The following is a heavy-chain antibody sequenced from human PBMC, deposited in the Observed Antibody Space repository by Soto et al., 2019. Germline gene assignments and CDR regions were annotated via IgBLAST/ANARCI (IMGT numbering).Heavy chain of an antibody. CDR2: IYRTGST. J-gene: IGHJ4*02. CDR1: GGSFTSNNW. Sequence: ETLSLTCAVSGGSFTSNNWWTWVRQPPGQGLEWIGEIYRTGSTNYNPSLKSRVTISLDKSENQFSLKVTSLTAADTAVYYCASRDPGTSVDYWGQRTLVTVSS. D-gene: IGHD1-7*01. V-gene: IGHV4-4*02. CDR3: ASRDPGTSVDY.